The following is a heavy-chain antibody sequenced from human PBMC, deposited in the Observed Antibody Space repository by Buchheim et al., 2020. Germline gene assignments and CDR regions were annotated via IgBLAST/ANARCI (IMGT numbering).Heavy chain of an antibody. Sequence: QVQLVESGGGVVQPGRSLRLSCAASGFTFSSYGMHWVRQAPGKGLEWVAVISYDGSNKYYADSVKGRFTISRDNSKNTLYLQMNSLRAEDTAVYYCAKDRDGSTSCFDYWGQGTL. CDR2: ISYDGSNK. D-gene: IGHD2-2*01. CDR3: AKDRDGSTSCFDY. CDR1: GFTFSSYG. J-gene: IGHJ4*02. V-gene: IGHV3-30*18.